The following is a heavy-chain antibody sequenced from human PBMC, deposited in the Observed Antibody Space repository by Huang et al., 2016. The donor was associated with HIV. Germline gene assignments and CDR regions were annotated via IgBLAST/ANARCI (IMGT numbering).Heavy chain of an antibody. V-gene: IGHV4-39*01. Sequence: QLQLQESGPGLVKPSETLSLTCTVSGGSISSSGYYWGWIRQPPGKGLQWIANIYSSGGTYDNPSPKSRVTISGDTSKNKFSLRPSSVTAADTAVYYCARLAYCAGDCYSGHYYFDYWGQGTLVTVSS. CDR2: IYSSGGT. J-gene: IGHJ4*02. CDR3: ARLAYCAGDCYSGHYYFDY. D-gene: IGHD2-21*02. CDR1: GGSISSSGYY.